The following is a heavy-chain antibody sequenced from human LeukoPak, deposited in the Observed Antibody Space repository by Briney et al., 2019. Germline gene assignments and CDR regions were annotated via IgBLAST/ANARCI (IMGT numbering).Heavy chain of an antibody. J-gene: IGHJ4*02. CDR2: ISSGRSVM. CDR3: AGGVYGYNAFDY. D-gene: IGHD5/OR15-5a*01. V-gene: IGHV3-48*02. CDR1: GLTFSVYG. Sequence: GGSLRLSCAASGLTFSVYGMSWVRQAPGKGLEWVSHISSGRSVMNYADSVKGRFTISRDNGKNSVYLQMNSLRDEDTAVYYCAGGVYGYNAFDYWGQGTLVSVSS.